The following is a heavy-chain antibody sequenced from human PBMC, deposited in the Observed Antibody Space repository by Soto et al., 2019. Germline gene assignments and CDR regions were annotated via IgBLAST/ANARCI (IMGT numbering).Heavy chain of an antibody. J-gene: IGHJ6*02. V-gene: IGHV3-7*01. CDR3: AREGGGVFGVALRYGMDV. Sequence: EVQLVESGGGLVQPGGSLRLSCAASGFTFSSYWMSWVRQAPGKGLEWVANIKQDGSEKYYVDSVKGRFTISRDNAKNSLYLQMNSLRAEDTAVYYCAREGGGVFGVALRYGMDVWGQGTTVTVSS. CDR1: GFTFSSYW. D-gene: IGHD3-3*01. CDR2: IKQDGSEK.